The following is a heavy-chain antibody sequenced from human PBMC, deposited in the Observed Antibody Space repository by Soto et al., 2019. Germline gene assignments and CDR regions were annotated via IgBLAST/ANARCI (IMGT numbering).Heavy chain of an antibody. V-gene: IGHV1-69*06. CDR1: GDAFTGYY. J-gene: IGHJ4*02. Sequence: GASLKVSCTVSGDAFTGYYMLWLRQAPGQGLEWMGGIIPIFGTANYAQKFQGRGTIIADKSTNTAYMELSSLRSEDTAVYYCARDKKPWHCSGDTGYSGHFDYWGQGTLVTVSS. D-gene: IGHD2-15*01. CDR2: IIPIFGTA. CDR3: ARDKKPWHCSGDTGYSGHFDY.